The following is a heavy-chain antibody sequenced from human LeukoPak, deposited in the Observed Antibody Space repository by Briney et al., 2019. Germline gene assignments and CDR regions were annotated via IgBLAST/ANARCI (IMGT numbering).Heavy chain of an antibody. CDR1: GFTFSSYS. Sequence: GGSLRLSCAASGFTFSSYSMSWVRQAPGKGLDWVAVIGYDGSKKYYADSEKGRFTISRDNSKNTVYLEMNSLRAEDTAVYYCATYGSSGWSNLEYWGQGALVTVSS. D-gene: IGHD6-19*01. V-gene: IGHV3-30-3*01. CDR3: ATYGSSGWSNLEY. CDR2: IGYDGSKK. J-gene: IGHJ4*02.